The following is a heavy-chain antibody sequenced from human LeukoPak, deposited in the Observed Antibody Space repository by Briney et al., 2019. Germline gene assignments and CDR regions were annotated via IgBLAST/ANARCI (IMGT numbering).Heavy chain of an antibody. J-gene: IGHJ4*02. V-gene: IGHV3-30-3*01. CDR2: ISYDGSNK. CDR3: ARVIVSSGYRTFDY. CDR1: GFTFSSYA. D-gene: IGHD3-22*01. Sequence: GESLRLSCAASGFTFSSYAMHWVRQAPGKGLEWVAVISYDGSNKYYADSVKGRFTISRDNSKNTLYLQMNSLRAEDTAVYYCARVIVSSGYRTFDYWGQGTLVTVSS.